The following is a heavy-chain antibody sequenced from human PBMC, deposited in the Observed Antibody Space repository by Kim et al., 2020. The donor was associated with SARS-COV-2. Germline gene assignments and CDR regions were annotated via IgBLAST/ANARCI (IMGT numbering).Heavy chain of an antibody. Sequence: GGSLRLSCAASGFTFSDYYVSWIRQAPGKGLEWVSYISSSSSYTNYADSVKGRFSISRDNAKNSLYLQMNSLRAEDTAVYYCARESRDHYYDSSGSIIDYWGQGTLVTVSS. CDR1: GFTFSDYY. J-gene: IGHJ4*02. CDR2: ISSSSSYT. D-gene: IGHD3-22*01. V-gene: IGHV3-11*05. CDR3: ARESRDHYYDSSGSIIDY.